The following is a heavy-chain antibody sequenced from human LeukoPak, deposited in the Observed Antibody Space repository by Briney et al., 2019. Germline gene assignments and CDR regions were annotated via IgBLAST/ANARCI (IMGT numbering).Heavy chain of an antibody. V-gene: IGHV1-69*13. J-gene: IGHJ3*02. CDR3: ARKSQGLHYAFDI. Sequence: SVKVSCKASGGTFSSYAISWVRQAPGQGLEWMGGIIPIFGTANYAQKFQGRVTITADESTSTAYMELSSLRAEDTAVYYCARKSQGLHYAFDIWGQGTMVTVS. CDR1: GGTFSSYA. CDR2: IIPIFGTA. D-gene: IGHD3/OR15-3a*01.